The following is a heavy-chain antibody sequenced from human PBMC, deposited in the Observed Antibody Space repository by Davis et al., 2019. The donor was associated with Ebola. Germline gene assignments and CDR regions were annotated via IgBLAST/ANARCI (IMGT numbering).Heavy chain of an antibody. D-gene: IGHD2-15*01. Sequence: ASVKVSCKASGYTFTSYAMHWVRQAPGQRLEWMRWINAGTGNTKYSQNFQGRVTIARDTSASTAYMELSSLRSEDTAVYYCARGGYCSGGSCYFFDYWGQGTLVTVSS. V-gene: IGHV1-3*01. CDR1: GYTFTSYA. CDR3: ARGGYCSGGSCYFFDY. CDR2: INAGTGNT. J-gene: IGHJ4*02.